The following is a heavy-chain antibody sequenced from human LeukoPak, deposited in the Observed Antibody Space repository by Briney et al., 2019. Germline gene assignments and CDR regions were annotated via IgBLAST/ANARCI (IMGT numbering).Heavy chain of an antibody. V-gene: IGHV4-4*07. CDR1: GGSISSYY. J-gene: IGHJ4*02. D-gene: IGHD3-9*01. CDR3: ARVMRYYDILTGYEIYYFDY. Sequence: PSETLSLTCTVSGGSISSYYWSWIRQPAGKGLEWIGRIYTSGSTNYNPSLKSRATMSVDTSKNQFSLKLSSVTAADTAVYYCARVMRYYDILTGYEIYYFDYWGQGTLVTVSS. CDR2: IYTSGST.